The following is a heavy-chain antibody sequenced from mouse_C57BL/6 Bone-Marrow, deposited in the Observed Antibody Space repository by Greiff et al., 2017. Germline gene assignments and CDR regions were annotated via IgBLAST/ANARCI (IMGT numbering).Heavy chain of an antibody. J-gene: IGHJ3*01. CDR3: ATGITTVVALFAY. Sequence: EVKLVESGGGLVQPGGSLKLSCAASGFTFSDYYMYWVRQTPEKRLEWVAYISNGGGSTYYPDTVKGRFTISRDNAKNHLYLQMSRLKSEDTATYYCATGITTVVALFAYWGQGTLVTVSA. CDR2: ISNGGGST. V-gene: IGHV5-12*01. CDR1: GFTFSDYY. D-gene: IGHD1-1*01.